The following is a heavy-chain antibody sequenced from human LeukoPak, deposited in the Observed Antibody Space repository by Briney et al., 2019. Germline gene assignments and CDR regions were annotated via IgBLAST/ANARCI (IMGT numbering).Heavy chain of an antibody. J-gene: IGHJ4*02. CDR2: ISSSSSSI. CDR3: ARGSGSYFY. V-gene: IGHV3-48*01. D-gene: IGHD1-26*01. Sequence: GGSLRLSCEASGFTFSSYSMNWVRQAPGKGLEWVSYISSSSSSIYYADSVKGRFTISRDNAKNSLYLQMNSLRAEDTAVYYCARGSGSYFYWGQGTLVTVPS. CDR1: GFTFSSYS.